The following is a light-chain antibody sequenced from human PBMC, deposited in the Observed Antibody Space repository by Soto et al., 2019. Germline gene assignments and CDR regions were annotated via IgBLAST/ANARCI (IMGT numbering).Light chain of an antibody. Sequence: QSALTPPASVSGSPGQSITISCTGTSSDVGGYSYVSWYQQLPGKAPKLMIYDVSDRLSGVSNRFSGSKSGNTASLTISGLQAEDEADYYCSSYTISSLYVFGTGTKVTVL. J-gene: IGLJ1*01. V-gene: IGLV2-14*01. CDR2: DVS. CDR1: SSDVGGYSY. CDR3: SSYTISSLYV.